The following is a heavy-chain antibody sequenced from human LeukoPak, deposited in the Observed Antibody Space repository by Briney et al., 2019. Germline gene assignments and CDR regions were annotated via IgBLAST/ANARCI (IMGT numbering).Heavy chain of an antibody. CDR1: GFTFSSYA. Sequence: GGSLRLSCAASGFTFSSYAMSWVRQAPGKELEWVSAISGSGGSTYYADSVKGRFTISRDNSKNTLYLQMNSLRAEDTAVYYCAKGPTVTKVRHFDYWGQGTLVTVSS. CDR3: AKGPTVTKVRHFDY. V-gene: IGHV3-23*01. D-gene: IGHD4-17*01. CDR2: ISGSGGST. J-gene: IGHJ4*02.